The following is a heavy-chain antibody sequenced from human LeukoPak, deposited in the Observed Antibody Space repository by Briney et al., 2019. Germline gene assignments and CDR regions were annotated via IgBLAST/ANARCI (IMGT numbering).Heavy chain of an antibody. CDR2: IYYSGST. J-gene: IGHJ4*02. CDR3: ARHYYGDYPNLFYFDY. V-gene: IGHV4-59*08. CDR1: GGSISSYS. Sequence: SETLSLTCTVSGGSISSYSWSWIRQPPGKGLEWIGYIYYSGSTNYNPSLKSRVTISADTSKNQFSLKLSSVTATDTAVYYCARHYYGDYPNLFYFDYWGQGTLVTVSS. D-gene: IGHD4-17*01.